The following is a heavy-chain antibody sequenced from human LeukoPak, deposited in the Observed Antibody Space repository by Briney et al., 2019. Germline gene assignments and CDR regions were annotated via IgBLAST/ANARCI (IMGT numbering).Heavy chain of an antibody. J-gene: IGHJ6*02. CDR2: ISWNSGST. CDR3: ARELHCSSTSRYTRYYYYGMDV. D-gene: IGHD2-2*02. V-gene: IGHV3-9*01. Sequence: GRSLRLSCAASGFTFDDYAMYWVRQSPGKGLEWVSGISWNSGSTGYADSVRGRFTISRDNAKKSLYLQMNSLRAEDTAVYYCARELHCSSTSRYTRYYYYGMDVWGQGTTVTVSS. CDR1: GFTFDDYA.